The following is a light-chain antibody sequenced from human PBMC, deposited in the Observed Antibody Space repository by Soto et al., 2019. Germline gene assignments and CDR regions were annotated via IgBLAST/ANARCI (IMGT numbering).Light chain of an antibody. J-gene: IGLJ2*01. CDR1: SSDVGGYNY. CDR3: CSYAGSYTVV. CDR2: DVN. Sequence: QSALTQPRSVSGSPGQSVTISCTGTSSDVGGYNYVSWYRQHPGKAPKLMIYDVNKRPSGVPDRFSGSKSGNTASLTISGLQAEEEADYYCCSYAGSYTVVFGGGTKLTVL. V-gene: IGLV2-11*01.